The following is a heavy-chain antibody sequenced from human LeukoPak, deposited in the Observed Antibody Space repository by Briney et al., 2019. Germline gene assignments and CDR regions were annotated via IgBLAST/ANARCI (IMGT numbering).Heavy chain of an antibody. CDR1: GFTFSSYA. V-gene: IGHV3-23*01. CDR2: ISGSGGST. J-gene: IGHJ3*02. CDR3: AGGLHSGYDAYCSGGSCYLADAFDI. Sequence: PGGSLRLSCAASGFTFSSYAMSWVRQAPGKGLEWVSAISGSGGSTYYADSVKGRFTISRDNSKNTLYLQMNSLRAEDTAVYYCAGGLHSGYDAYCSGGSCYLADAFDIWGQGTMVTVSS. D-gene: IGHD2-15*01.